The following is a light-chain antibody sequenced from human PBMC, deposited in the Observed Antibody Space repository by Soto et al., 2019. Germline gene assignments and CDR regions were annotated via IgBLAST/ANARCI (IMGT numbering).Light chain of an antibody. CDR2: DIS. CDR1: QSLSSRN. Sequence: ELVLTQSPGTLSLSPGERATLSCRASQSLSSRNLAWYQQKPGQAPRPLIYDISTRATGVPARFSGSGSGTEFTLTISGLQSEDFALYFCQQYNNWPFSFGQGTRLEIK. J-gene: IGKJ5*01. V-gene: IGKV3-15*01. CDR3: QQYNNWPFS.